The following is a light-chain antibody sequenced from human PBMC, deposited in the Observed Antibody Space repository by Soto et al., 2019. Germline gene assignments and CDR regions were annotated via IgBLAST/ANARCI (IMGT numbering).Light chain of an antibody. CDR3: SSCAGRNNLV. J-gene: IGLJ2*01. Sequence: QSALTQPASVSGSPGQSITISCTGTSSDVGAYNYVSWYQQHPGKAPKLMIYEVSNRPSGVSSRFSGSKSANTASLTISGLQAEDEADYYCSSCAGRNNLVFGGGTKLTVL. V-gene: IGLV2-14*01. CDR1: SSDVGAYNY. CDR2: EVS.